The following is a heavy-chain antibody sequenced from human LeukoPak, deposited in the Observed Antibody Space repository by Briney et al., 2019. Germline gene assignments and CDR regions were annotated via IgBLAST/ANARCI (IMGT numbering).Heavy chain of an antibody. Sequence: PSETLSLTCAVYGGSFSGYYWSWIRQPPGKGLEWIGEINHSGSTNYHPSLKSRVTISVDTSKNQFSLKLSSVTAADTAVYYCARGRPSDILTGYFTPFDYWGQGTLVTVSS. D-gene: IGHD3-9*01. CDR3: ARGRPSDILTGYFTPFDY. CDR1: GGSFSGYY. J-gene: IGHJ4*02. V-gene: IGHV4-34*01. CDR2: INHSGST.